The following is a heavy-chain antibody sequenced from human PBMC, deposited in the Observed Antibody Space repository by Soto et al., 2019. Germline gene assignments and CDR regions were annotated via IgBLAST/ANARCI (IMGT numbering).Heavy chain of an antibody. CDR3: AREISLKYGLDV. J-gene: IGHJ6*02. D-gene: IGHD3-3*01. Sequence: EVQLVESGGGLVQPGGSLRLSCAASEFTFNNYWMHWVRQVPGKGLEWVSRINTDGSTTNYADSVMGRFTISRDNADNTLYLQMSSLRAEDPAVYYCAREISLKYGLDVWGQGATVHVSS. CDR2: INTDGSTT. CDR1: EFTFNNYW. V-gene: IGHV3-74*01.